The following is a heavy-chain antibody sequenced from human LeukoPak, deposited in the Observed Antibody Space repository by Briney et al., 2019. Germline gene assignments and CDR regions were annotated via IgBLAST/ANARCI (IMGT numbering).Heavy chain of an antibody. CDR3: ARLYYYGSRGTKHYFDY. D-gene: IGHD3-22*01. CDR2: IYPGDSDT. J-gene: IGHJ4*02. Sequence: GESLKISCKGSGYTFATNWIGWVRQMPGKGLEWMGIIYPGDSDTRYSPSFQGQVTISADKSISTAYLQWSSLKASDTAIYYCARLYYYGSRGTKHYFDYWGQGTLVTVSS. CDR1: GYTFATNW. V-gene: IGHV5-51*01.